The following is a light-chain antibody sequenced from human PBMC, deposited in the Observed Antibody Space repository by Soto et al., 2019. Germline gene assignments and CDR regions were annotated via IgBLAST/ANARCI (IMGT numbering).Light chain of an antibody. Sequence: DIQLTQSPSSLSASVGDRVTITCQASPGIANYLSWYHQKSGKAPKLLIYDASKLETGVPSRFSGSGSGTDFTFTINNLQPEDFATYYCQQYNDLPRTFGQGTRLDLK. CDR3: QQYNDLPRT. J-gene: IGKJ2*01. CDR1: PGIANY. CDR2: DAS. V-gene: IGKV1-33*01.